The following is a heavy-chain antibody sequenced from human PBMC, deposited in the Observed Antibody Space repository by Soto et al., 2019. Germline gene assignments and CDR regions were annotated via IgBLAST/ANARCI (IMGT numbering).Heavy chain of an antibody. V-gene: IGHV3-74*01. CDR2: INSDGSYT. D-gene: IGHD2-15*01. CDR1: GFTFSSYW. J-gene: IGHJ4*02. Sequence: EVQLVESGGGLVQPGGSLRLSCAASGFTFSSYWMHWVRQAPGKGLVWVSRINSDGSYTSYADSVKGRFTISRDNAKNTLYLQMNSLRAEDTAVYHCARGGVCSGGVCYSTGGKEDYWGQGTLVTVSS. CDR3: ARGGVCSGGVCYSTGGKEDY.